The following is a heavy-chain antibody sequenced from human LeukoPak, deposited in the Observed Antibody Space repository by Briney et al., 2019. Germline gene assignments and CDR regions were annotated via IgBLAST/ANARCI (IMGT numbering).Heavy chain of an antibody. CDR3: ARGGVRCSGGSCYLRPLDY. CDR2: INHSGST. Sequence: SETLSLTCTVSGGSISSYYWSWIRQPPGKGLEWIGEINHSGSTNYNPSLKSRVTISVDTSKNQFSLKLSSVTAADTAVYYCARGGVRCSGGSCYLRPLDYWGQGTLVTVSS. CDR1: GGSISSYY. V-gene: IGHV4-34*01. J-gene: IGHJ4*02. D-gene: IGHD2-15*01.